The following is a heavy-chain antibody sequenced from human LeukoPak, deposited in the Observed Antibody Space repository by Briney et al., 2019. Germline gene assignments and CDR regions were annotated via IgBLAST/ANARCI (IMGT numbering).Heavy chain of an antibody. J-gene: IGHJ5*02. D-gene: IGHD3-16*02. Sequence: ASVKVSCKASGYTFTGYYMHWVRQAPGQGLEWMGWINPNNGGTNSAQKFQGRVTMTRGTSISTAYMELSRLRSADTAVYYCARGSPFRSGNLGDLSLFPRPDEIVSTWGQGTLVTVSS. V-gene: IGHV1-2*02. CDR2: INPNNGGT. CDR3: ARGSPFRSGNLGDLSLFPRPDEIVST. CDR1: GYTFTGYY.